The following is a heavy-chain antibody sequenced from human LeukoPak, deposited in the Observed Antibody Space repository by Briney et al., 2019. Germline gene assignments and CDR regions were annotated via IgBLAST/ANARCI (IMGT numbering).Heavy chain of an antibody. CDR1: GFTFSSYS. Sequence: GGSPRLSCAASGFTFSSYSMNWVRQAPGKGLEWISYIGTDISTIYYTDSVKGRFTISRDNAKNSLYLQMNSLRAEDTAVYYCARVAEWLDAFDIWGQGIMVTVSS. V-gene: IGHV3-48*04. CDR3: ARVAEWLDAFDI. CDR2: IGTDISTI. J-gene: IGHJ3*02. D-gene: IGHD3-3*01.